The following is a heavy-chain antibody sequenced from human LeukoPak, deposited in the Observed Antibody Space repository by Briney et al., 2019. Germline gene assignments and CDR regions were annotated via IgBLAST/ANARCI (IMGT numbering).Heavy chain of an antibody. CDR3: ATGERMVRGDGVDY. D-gene: IGHD3-10*01. CDR2: IYSGGST. CDR1: GFTVRNNY. Sequence: LSGGSLRLSCAASGFTVRNNYMSWVRQAPGKGLEGVSVIYSGGSTYCADSVKGRFTISRDNSKNTLYLQMNSLRAEDTAVYFCATGERMVRGDGVDYWGQGTLVTVSS. V-gene: IGHV3-66*01. J-gene: IGHJ4*02.